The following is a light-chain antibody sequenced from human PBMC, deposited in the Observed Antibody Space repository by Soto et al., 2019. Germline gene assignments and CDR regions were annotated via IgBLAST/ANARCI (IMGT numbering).Light chain of an antibody. V-gene: IGLV2-8*01. Sequence: QCALTQPPSASGSPGQSVTISCTGTSIDVGRYNFVSWYQHHPGRAPTLMIYDVTKRPSGVPDRVSGSKSGSTASLTVSGLQAEDEADYYCISYAGTNTLIFGGGTKLTV. CDR1: SIDVGRYNF. CDR2: DVT. J-gene: IGLJ2*01. CDR3: ISYAGTNTLI.